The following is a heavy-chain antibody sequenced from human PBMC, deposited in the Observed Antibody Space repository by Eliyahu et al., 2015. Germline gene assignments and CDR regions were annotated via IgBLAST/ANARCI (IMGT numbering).Heavy chain of an antibody. D-gene: IGHD2-15*01. CDR1: GFTFSDYY. CDR3: ARKGELPAASPDY. Sequence: QVQLVESGGGLVKPGRSLRLSCAVSGFTFSDYYMXWIRQAPGKGLEWVSDISSSSSYTNYADSVKGRFTISRDNAQNSLYLQMNSLRAEDTAVYYCARKGELPAASPDYWGQGTLVTVSS. CDR2: ISSSSSYT. V-gene: IGHV3-11*06. J-gene: IGHJ4*02.